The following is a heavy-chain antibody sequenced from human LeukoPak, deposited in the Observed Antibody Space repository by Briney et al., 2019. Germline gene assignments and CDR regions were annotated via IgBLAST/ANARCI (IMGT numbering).Heavy chain of an antibody. V-gene: IGHV1-8*01. CDR3: ARGPNAAAGTSWFDP. D-gene: IGHD6-13*01. CDR2: INPNSGNT. CDR1: GYTFTSYD. Sequence: ASVKVSCKASGYTFTSYDINWVRQATGQGLEWMGWINPNSGNTGYAQKFQGRVTMTRNTSISTAYMELSSLRSEDTAVYYCARGPNAAAGTSWFDPWGQGTLVTVSS. J-gene: IGHJ5*02.